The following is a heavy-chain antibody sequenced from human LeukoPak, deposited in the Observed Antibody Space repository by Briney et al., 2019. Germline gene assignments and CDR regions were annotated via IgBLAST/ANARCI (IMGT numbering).Heavy chain of an antibody. Sequence: PGGSLRLSCEASGLCFRGYAMYWVRQAPGKGLEWLTFISHDEVDRRYSDSVKGRFTVSRDNPKNTLYLQMNDLRFDDTAVYYCARHGGPRLVDDWFDHWGQGTQVTVSA. CDR2: ISHDEVDR. CDR1: GLCFRGYA. D-gene: IGHD2-15*01. J-gene: IGHJ5*02. V-gene: IGHV3-30-3*01. CDR3: ARHGGPRLVDDWFDH.